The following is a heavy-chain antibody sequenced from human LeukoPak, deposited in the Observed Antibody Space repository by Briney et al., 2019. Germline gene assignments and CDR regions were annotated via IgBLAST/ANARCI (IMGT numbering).Heavy chain of an antibody. CDR3: ATGDSSGWWFDY. CDR1: GYTLTELS. Sequence: ASVKVSCKVSGYTLTELSMHWVRQVPGKGLEWMGGFDPEDGETIYAQRFQGRVTMTEDTSTDTAYMELSSLRSEDTAVYYCATGDSSGWWFDYWGQGTLVAVSS. V-gene: IGHV1-24*01. CDR2: FDPEDGET. D-gene: IGHD6-13*01. J-gene: IGHJ4*02.